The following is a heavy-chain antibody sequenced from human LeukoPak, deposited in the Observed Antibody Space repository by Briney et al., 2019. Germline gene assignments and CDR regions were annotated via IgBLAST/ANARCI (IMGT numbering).Heavy chain of an antibody. CDR1: GFTASSNC. J-gene: IGHJ5*02. Sequence: GGSRRLSCAASGFTASSNCMSWVRHAPGKGLEWVSVIYSGDSTYYADSVKGRFTISRDNSKNTLYLQMNSLRAEDTAVYYCARSIAAAGERHPWGQGTLVTVSS. V-gene: IGHV3-66*01. D-gene: IGHD6-13*01. CDR2: IYSGDST. CDR3: ARSIAAAGERHP.